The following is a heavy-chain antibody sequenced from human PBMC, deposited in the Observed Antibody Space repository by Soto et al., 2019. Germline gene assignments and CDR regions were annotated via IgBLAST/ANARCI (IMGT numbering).Heavy chain of an antibody. V-gene: IGHV3-43*01. J-gene: IGHJ4*02. CDR3: AKVGGVEDGYLLDY. CDR2: ISWDGGST. D-gene: IGHD5-12*01. Sequence: GESLKISCAASGFTFDDYTMHWVRQAPGKGLEWVSLISWDGGSTYYADSVKGRFTISRDNSKNSLYLQMNSLRTEDTALYYCAKVGGVEDGYLLDYWGQGTLVTVSS. CDR1: GFTFDDYT.